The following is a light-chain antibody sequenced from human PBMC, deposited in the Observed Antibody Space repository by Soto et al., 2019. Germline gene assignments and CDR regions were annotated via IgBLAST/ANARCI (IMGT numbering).Light chain of an antibody. CDR3: SSYAGSNTVV. CDR2: EVT. Sequence: QSALTQPPSASGSPGQSVTISCTGTSSDVGGYDYVSWYQQHPGKAPKLVIFEVTERPSGVPDRFSGSKSGNTASLSVSGLQDEDEADYYCSSYAGSNTVVFGGGTQLTVL. V-gene: IGLV2-8*01. CDR1: SSDVGGYDY. J-gene: IGLJ2*01.